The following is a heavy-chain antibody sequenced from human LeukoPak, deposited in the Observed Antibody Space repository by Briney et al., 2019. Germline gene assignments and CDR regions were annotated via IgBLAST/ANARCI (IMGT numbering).Heavy chain of an antibody. J-gene: IGHJ3*02. V-gene: IGHV3-23*01. D-gene: IGHD2-15*01. CDR1: TLTLSSYA. CDR3: AKRGGYCSGGSCYGEAFDI. Sequence: GGSLRLSCAPSTLTLSSYAMSWVRQAPGKGLEWVSGITGSRGSTYYAESVKGRFTISRDNSKNTLYLQMNSLRVDDTAVYYCAKRGGYCSGGSCYGEAFDIWGQGTMVTVFS. CDR2: ITGSRGST.